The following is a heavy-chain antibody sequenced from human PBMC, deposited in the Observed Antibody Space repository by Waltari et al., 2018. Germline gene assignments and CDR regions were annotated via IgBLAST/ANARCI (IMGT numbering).Heavy chain of an antibody. CDR2: INQDGSAK. J-gene: IGHJ4*02. CDR1: GFTFSSYW. D-gene: IGHD3-10*01. CDR3: ARLRGAND. V-gene: IGHV3-7*01. Sequence: EVQLVESGGGLVQPGGSLSLSCAASGFTFSSYWMIWVRQAPGQGLGWVANINQDGSAKSYVASVKGRFTISRDNAKQSLYLQMNSLRPDDTAIYYCARLRGANDWGQGTLVTVSS.